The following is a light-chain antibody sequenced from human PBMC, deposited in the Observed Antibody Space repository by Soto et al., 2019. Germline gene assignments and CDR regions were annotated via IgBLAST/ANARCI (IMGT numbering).Light chain of an antibody. Sequence: IQVTPAPSAPSAFVGDRITITCRASQSISSWLAWYQQKPGKAPKLLIYDASSLESGVPSRFSGSGSGTEFTLTINNLQPDDFATYYCQQYDNWVAFGGGTKV. J-gene: IGKJ4*01. V-gene: IGKV1-5*01. CDR3: QQYDNWVA. CDR1: QSISSW. CDR2: DAS.